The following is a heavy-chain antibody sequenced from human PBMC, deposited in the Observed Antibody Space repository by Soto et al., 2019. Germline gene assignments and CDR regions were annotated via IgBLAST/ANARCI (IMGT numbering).Heavy chain of an antibody. CDR1: GGSISRGDYY. D-gene: IGHD6-6*01. CDR2: IYYSAST. Sequence: SEALSLTCTVSGGSISRGDYYWSWIRQPPGKGLEWIGYIYYSASTYYNPSLQSRLTISVDTSKNQFSLKLSSVTAADTAVYYCARERPDGARLDPWGQGTLVTVSS. CDR3: ARERPDGARLDP. V-gene: IGHV4-30-4*01. J-gene: IGHJ5*02.